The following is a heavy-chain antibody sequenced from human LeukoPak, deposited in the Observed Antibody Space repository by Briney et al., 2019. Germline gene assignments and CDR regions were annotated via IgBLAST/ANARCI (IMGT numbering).Heavy chain of an antibody. CDR2: IEASGENT. CDR3: ARDHLSCTRGSCYSNN. J-gene: IGHJ4*02. V-gene: IGHV3-23*01. D-gene: IGHD2-15*01. Sequence: GGSLRLSCAASGFTFNRYAMSGVRQAPGKGREWVSSIEASGENTYYADSVKVRFTMSRDNSKNTLYLHMNSLRGDDTAIFYCARDHLSCTRGSCYSNNWGQGTLVTVSS. CDR1: GFTFNRYA.